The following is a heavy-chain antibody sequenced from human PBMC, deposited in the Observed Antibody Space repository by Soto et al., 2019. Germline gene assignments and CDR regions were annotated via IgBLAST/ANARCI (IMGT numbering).Heavy chain of an antibody. V-gene: IGHV1-2*02. J-gene: IGHJ4*02. Sequence: ASVKVSCKASGYTFTGYYMHWVRQAPGQGPEWMGWINPNSGGTNYAQKFQGRVTMTRDTSISTAYMELSRLRSDDTAVYYCARVGYSYGYYFDYWGQGTLVTVSS. D-gene: IGHD5-18*01. CDR3: ARVGYSYGYYFDY. CDR1: GYTFTGYY. CDR2: INPNSGGT.